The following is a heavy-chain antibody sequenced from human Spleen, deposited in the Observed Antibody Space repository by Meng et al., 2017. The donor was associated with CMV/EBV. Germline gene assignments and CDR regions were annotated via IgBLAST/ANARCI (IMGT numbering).Heavy chain of an antibody. CDR3: ARDLPDSSGPLDY. V-gene: IGHV1-2*02. J-gene: IGHJ4*02. CDR1: GYTFTGYY. Sequence: QGQLLQSGAEVKKPGASVKVSCKASGYTFTGYYMHWVRQAPGQGPEWMGWINPNSGGTNYAQKFQGRVTMTRDTSISTAYMELSRLRSDDTAVYYCARDLPDSSGPLDYWGQGTLVTVSS. D-gene: IGHD6-19*01. CDR2: INPNSGGT.